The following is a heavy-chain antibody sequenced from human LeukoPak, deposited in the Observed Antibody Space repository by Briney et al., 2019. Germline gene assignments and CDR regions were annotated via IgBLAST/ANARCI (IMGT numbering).Heavy chain of an antibody. Sequence: GGSLRLSCAASGFTFSDYYMSWIRQAPGKGLEWVSYISSSGSTIYYEDSVKGRFTISRDNAKNSLYLQMNSLRAEDTAVYYCARDRRSGSYGRYYYYYYGMDVWGQGTTVTVSS. D-gene: IGHD1-26*01. J-gene: IGHJ6*02. CDR3: ARDRRSGSYGRYYYYYYGMDV. CDR2: ISSSGSTI. V-gene: IGHV3-11*01. CDR1: GFTFSDYY.